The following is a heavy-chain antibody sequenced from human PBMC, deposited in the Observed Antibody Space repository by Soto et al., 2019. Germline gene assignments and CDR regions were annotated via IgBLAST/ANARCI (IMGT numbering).Heavy chain of an antibody. Sequence: QVQLVQSGAEVKKPGSSVKVSCKASGGTFSTYTITWLRQAPGQGLEWMGKIIPILGIANYAQKFQGRVTITADKSTSTVYMELSSLRSEDTAMYYCARAVVVWIVGAADAFDIWGQGTMVTVSS. V-gene: IGHV1-69*02. D-gene: IGHD1-26*01. CDR1: GGTFSTYT. J-gene: IGHJ3*02. CDR3: ARAVVVWIVGAADAFDI. CDR2: IIPILGIA.